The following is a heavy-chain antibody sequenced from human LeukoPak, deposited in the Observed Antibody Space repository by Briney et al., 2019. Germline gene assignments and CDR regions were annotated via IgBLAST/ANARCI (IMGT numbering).Heavy chain of an antibody. CDR1: SGSISSYY. CDR2: IYYSGST. Sequence: SETLSLTCTVSSGSISSYYWSWIRQPPGKGLEWIGYIYYSGSTNYNPSLKSRVTISVDTSKNQFSLKLSSVTAADTAVYYCARVVVAAYIDYWGQGTLVTVSS. J-gene: IGHJ4*02. D-gene: IGHD2-15*01. CDR3: ARVVVAAYIDY. V-gene: IGHV4-59*01.